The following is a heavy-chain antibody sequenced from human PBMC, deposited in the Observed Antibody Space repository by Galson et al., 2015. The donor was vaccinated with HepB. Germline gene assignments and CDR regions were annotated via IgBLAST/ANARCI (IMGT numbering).Heavy chain of an antibody. CDR1: GYTFTNYG. V-gene: IGHV1-18*01. Sequence: SVKVSCKASGYTFTNYGISWVRQAPGQGLQWMGWISAYNGNTHDAQKLQGRVTMTTDKSTSTAYMELRSLRSDDTAVYYCAGGDWGWGCFDDWGQGTLVTVSS. CDR3: AGGDWGWGCFDD. D-gene: IGHD7-27*01. J-gene: IGHJ4*02. CDR2: ISAYNGNT.